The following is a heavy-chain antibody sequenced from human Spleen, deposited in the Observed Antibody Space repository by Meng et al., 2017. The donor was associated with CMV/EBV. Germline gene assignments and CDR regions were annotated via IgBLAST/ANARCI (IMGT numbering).Heavy chain of an antibody. V-gene: IGHV3-11*01. Sequence: LSLTCAASGFTFSDYYMSWIRQAPGKGLEWVSYISTSGNTMYYADSVKGRFAISRDNAKNSLYLQMSSLRAEDTAMYYCARGPYCSTTTCYSELDFWGQGTLVTVSS. CDR2: ISTSGNTM. J-gene: IGHJ4*02. CDR3: ARGPYCSTTTCYSELDF. D-gene: IGHD2-2*02. CDR1: GFTFSDYY.